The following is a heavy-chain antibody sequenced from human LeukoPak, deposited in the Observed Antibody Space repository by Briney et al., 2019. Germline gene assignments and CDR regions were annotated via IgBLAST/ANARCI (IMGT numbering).Heavy chain of an antibody. D-gene: IGHD6-6*01. CDR1: GGSISSGSYY. V-gene: IGHV4-61*02. CDR2: IYTSGST. Sequence: PSQTLSLTCTVSGGSISSGSYYWSWIRQPAGKGLEWIGRIYTSGSTNYNPSLKSRVTISVDTSKNQFSLKLSSVTAADTAVYYRARGGKQLVGDWGQGTLVTVSS. CDR3: ARGGKQLVGD. J-gene: IGHJ4*02.